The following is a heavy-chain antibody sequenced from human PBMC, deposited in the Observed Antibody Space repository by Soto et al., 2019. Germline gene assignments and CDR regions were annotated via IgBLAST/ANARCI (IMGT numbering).Heavy chain of an antibody. D-gene: IGHD3-3*01. CDR3: AKDYDRTGAFDI. CDR2: ISGSGGST. CDR1: GFTFSSYA. V-gene: IGHV3-23*01. Sequence: GGSLRLYCAASGFTFSSYAMSWVRQAPGKGLEWVSAISGSGGSTYYADSVKGRFTISRDNSKNTLYLQMNSLRAEDTAVYYCAKDYDRTGAFDIWGQGTMVTVSS. J-gene: IGHJ3*02.